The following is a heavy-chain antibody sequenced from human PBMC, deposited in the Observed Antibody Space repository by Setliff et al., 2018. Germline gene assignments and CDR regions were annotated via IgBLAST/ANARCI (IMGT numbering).Heavy chain of an antibody. CDR1: GFSFDDYV. V-gene: IGHV3-43D*04. CDR3: VKDTGNGGNTGLDY. D-gene: IGHD2-15*01. CDR2: ISWDGTRT. Sequence: HPGGSLRLSCTASGFSFDDYVIYWVRQGPGKGLEWVSLISWDGTRTNYVDSLKGRVTISRDNSKNSLFLQMNSLRVEDTALYYCVKDTGNGGNTGLDYWGQGTLVTVSS. J-gene: IGHJ4*02.